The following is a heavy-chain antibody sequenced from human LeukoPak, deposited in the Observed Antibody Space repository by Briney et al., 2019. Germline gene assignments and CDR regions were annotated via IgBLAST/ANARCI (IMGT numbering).Heavy chain of an antibody. V-gene: IGHV3-23*01. CDR1: GFTFSSYA. CDR3: AKSSSWTYHYLDY. J-gene: IGHJ4*02. CDR2: IRGSGGST. D-gene: IGHD6-13*01. Sequence: GGSLRLSCAASGFTFSSYAMSWVRRAPGKGLEWVSAIRGSGGSTYYADSVKGRFTISRDNSMNTLSLQMNSLRAEDTALYYCAKSSSWTYHYLDYWGQGALVTVSS.